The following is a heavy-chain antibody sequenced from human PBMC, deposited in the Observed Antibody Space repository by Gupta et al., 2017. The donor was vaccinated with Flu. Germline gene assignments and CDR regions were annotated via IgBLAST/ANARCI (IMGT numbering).Heavy chain of an antibody. CDR1: GFTFSNYE. V-gene: IGHV3-48*03. CDR2: ISSSAVT. J-gene: IGHJ4*02. Sequence: EVQLVESGGGLVQPGGSLRLSCAASGFTFSNYEFSWVRLAPGKGLEWVSYISSSAVTYYTDSVKGRFTISRDNSKNSVYLQMNNLRAEDTAVYYCARGHWDSWGQGTLVTVSS. CDR3: ARGHWDS.